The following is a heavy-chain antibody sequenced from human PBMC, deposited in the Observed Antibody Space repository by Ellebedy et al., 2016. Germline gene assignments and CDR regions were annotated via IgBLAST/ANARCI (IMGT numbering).Heavy chain of an antibody. J-gene: IGHJ4*02. CDR1: GFTFSDYY. D-gene: IGHD1-1*01. CDR3: ARLESIRPSAPIDY. V-gene: IGHV3-11*06. Sequence: GGSLRLXXAASGFTFSDYYMTWIRQAPGKGLEWVSYISSSSTYTNYADSVKGRFTISRGNAKNSLYLQMKSLRAEDTAVYYCARLESIRPSAPIDYWGQGTLVTVSS. CDR2: ISSSSTYT.